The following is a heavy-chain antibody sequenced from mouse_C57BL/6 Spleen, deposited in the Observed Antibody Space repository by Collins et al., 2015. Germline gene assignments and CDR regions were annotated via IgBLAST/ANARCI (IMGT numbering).Heavy chain of an antibody. CDR2: INPNNGGT. Sequence: EVQAATSGPELVKPGASVKISCKASGYTFTDYYMNWVKQSHGKSLEWIGDINPNNGGTSYNQKFKGKATLTVDKSSSTAYMELRSLTSEDSAVYYCARRYYGAYFDVWGTGTTVTVSS. CDR1: GYTFTDYY. CDR3: ARRYYGAYFDV. J-gene: IGHJ1*03. V-gene: IGHV1-26*01. D-gene: IGHD1-1*02.